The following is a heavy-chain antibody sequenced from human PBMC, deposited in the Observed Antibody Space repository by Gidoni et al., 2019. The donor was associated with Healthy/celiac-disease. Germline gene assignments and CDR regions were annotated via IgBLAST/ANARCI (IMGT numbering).Heavy chain of an antibody. CDR1: GFTFSNAW. Sequence: EVQLVESGGGLVKPGGSLRLSCAASGFTFSNAWMSWVRQAPGKGLEWVGRIKSKTDGGTTDYAAPVKGRFTISRDDSKNTLYLQMNSLKTEDTAVYYCTTETTSSSWYEIGKHFDYWGQGTLVTVSS. J-gene: IGHJ4*02. V-gene: IGHV3-15*01. CDR3: TTETTSSSWYEIGKHFDY. CDR2: IKSKTDGGTT. D-gene: IGHD6-13*01.